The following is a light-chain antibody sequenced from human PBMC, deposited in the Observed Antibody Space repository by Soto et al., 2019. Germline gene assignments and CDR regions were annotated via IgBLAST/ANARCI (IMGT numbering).Light chain of an antibody. J-gene: IGKJ1*01. CDR3: QQYNNWPPWT. Sequence: IVLTQSPATLSLSPGESATLSCWATHSVRNKLAWYQQKPGQAPRLLIYDASTRATGIPARFRGSGSGTEFTLTISSLQSEDFAVYYCQQYNNWPPWTFGQGTKVDIK. CDR1: HSVRNK. V-gene: IGKV3-15*01. CDR2: DAS.